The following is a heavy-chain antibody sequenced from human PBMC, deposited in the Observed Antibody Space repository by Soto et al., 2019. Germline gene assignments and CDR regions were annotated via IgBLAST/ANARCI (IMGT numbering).Heavy chain of an antibody. CDR2: MNPNSGNT. D-gene: IGHD3-10*01. CDR1: GYTFTSYD. Sequence: ASVKVSCKASGYTFTSYDINWVRQATGQGLEWMGWMNPNSGNTGYAQKFQGRVTMTRNTSISTAYMELSSLRSEDTAVYYCARQMYYYGSGDPQAFDIWGQGTMVTVSS. CDR3: ARQMYYYGSGDPQAFDI. J-gene: IGHJ3*02. V-gene: IGHV1-8*01.